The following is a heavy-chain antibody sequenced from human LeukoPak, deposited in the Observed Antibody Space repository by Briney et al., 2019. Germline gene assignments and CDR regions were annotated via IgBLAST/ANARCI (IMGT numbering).Heavy chain of an antibody. CDR2: INPNSGGT. Sequence: ASVKVSCKASGYTFTGYYMHWVRQAPGQGLEWMGWINPNSGGTNYAQKLQGRVTMTTDTSTSTAYMELRSLRSDDTAVYYCARVGRWGLGQKNWFDPWGQGTLVTVSS. CDR1: GYTFTGYY. D-gene: IGHD1-26*01. CDR3: ARVGRWGLGQKNWFDP. V-gene: IGHV1-2*02. J-gene: IGHJ5*02.